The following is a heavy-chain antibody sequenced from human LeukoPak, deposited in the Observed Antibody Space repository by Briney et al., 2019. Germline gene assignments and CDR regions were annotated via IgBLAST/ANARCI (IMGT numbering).Heavy chain of an antibody. D-gene: IGHD2/OR15-2a*01. V-gene: IGHV3-21*01. CDR1: GFTFSSYS. J-gene: IGHJ3*02. CDR2: ISSSSSYI. Sequence: GGSLRLSCAASGFTFSSYSMNWVRQAPGKGLEWVSSISSSSSYIYYADSVKGQFTISRDNAKNSLYLQMNSLRAEDTAVYYCASLSKFDAFDIWGQGTMVTVSS. CDR3: ASLSKFDAFDI.